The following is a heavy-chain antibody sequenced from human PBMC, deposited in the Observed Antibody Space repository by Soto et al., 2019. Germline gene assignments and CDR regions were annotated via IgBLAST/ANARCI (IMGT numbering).Heavy chain of an antibody. D-gene: IGHD2-8*01. CDR2: ISGYNGDT. Sequence: QGQLVQSGPEVKKPGASVKVSCKTSGYTFSRYGISWVRQAPGQGLEWMGRISGYNGDTNYAQKVQCRVTMTIDTSTYTAYMELRSLTSDDTAIYYCAKNGQPPYYYYGMDVWGQGTTVTVSS. V-gene: IGHV1-18*01. J-gene: IGHJ6*02. CDR1: GYTFSRYG. CDR3: AKNGQPPYYYYGMDV.